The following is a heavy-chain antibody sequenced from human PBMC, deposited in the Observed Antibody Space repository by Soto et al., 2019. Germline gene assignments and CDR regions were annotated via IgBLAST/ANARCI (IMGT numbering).Heavy chain of an antibody. CDR2: IFSNDEK. D-gene: IGHD3-22*01. CDR3: ARIPDYYDSSGLRSNFDY. J-gene: IGHJ4*02. V-gene: IGHV2-26*01. Sequence: QVTLKESGPVLVKPTETLTLTCTVSGFSLSNARMGVSWIRQPPGKALEWLAHIFSNDEKSYSTSLKSRLTIPKDTSKSQVVLTMTNMDPVDTATYYCARIPDYYDSSGLRSNFDYWGQGTLVTVSS. CDR1: GFSLSNARMG.